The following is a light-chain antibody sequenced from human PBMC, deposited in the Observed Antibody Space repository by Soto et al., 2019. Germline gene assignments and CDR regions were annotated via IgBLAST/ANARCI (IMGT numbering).Light chain of an antibody. J-gene: IGKJ1*01. CDR3: QRYNAYPWT. CDR1: QSISSW. V-gene: IGKV1-5*03. CDR2: QAS. Sequence: DIQMTQSPSTLSASVGDRVTITCRASQSISSWLAWYQQKPGKAPKLLIYQASSLESGVPSRFSGGGSGTEFPLTISSLQPDDFATYYCQRYNAYPWTFGQGTKVEIK.